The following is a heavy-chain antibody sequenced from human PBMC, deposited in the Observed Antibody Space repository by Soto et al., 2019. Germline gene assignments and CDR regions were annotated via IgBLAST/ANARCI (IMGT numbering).Heavy chain of an antibody. Sequence: PGGSLRLSCAASGFTFSSYGMHWVRQAPGKGLEWVAVISYDGSNKYYADAVKGLFTISGENSKKTLYLQMNSLRAEDTAVYYCAKDLGGAFYYYYYYGMDVLGQGATVTVSS. D-gene: IGHD1-26*01. J-gene: IGHJ6*02. CDR3: AKDLGGAFYYYYYYGMDV. CDR1: GFTFSSYG. V-gene: IGHV3-30*18. CDR2: ISYDGSNK.